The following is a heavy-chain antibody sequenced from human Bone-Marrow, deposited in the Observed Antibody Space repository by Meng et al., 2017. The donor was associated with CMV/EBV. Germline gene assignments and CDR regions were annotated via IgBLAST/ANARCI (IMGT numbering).Heavy chain of an antibody. CDR3: ARAMIIAARALDF. V-gene: IGHV3-30-3*01. Sequence: GGSLRLSCAASGFTFDDYAMHWVRQAPGKGLEWVTFITYDGSNTYYADSVKGRFTISRDNSKNTLYLQMNSLRDEDTAVYYCARAMIIAARALDFWGQGTLVTVSS. CDR1: GFTFDDYA. J-gene: IGHJ4*02. D-gene: IGHD6-6*01. CDR2: ITYDGSNT.